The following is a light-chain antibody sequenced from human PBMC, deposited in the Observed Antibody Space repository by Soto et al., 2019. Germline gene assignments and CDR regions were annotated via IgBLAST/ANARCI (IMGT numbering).Light chain of an antibody. J-gene: IGKJ1*01. CDR1: ESISSR. CDR2: EAS. CDR3: QHYSTHFPT. V-gene: IGKV1-5*03. Sequence: DIQMTQSPSTLSASVGDRVTISCRASESISSRLAWYQQKPGKAPKFLIYEASNLESGVPSRFSGSGSGTEFTLTIISLQPDDFATYFCQHYSTHFPTFGQGTKVEIK.